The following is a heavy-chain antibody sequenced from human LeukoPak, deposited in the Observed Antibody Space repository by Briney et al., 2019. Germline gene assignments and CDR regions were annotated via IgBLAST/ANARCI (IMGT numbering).Heavy chain of an antibody. D-gene: IGHD5-18*01. CDR3: ARDLSGVTGYTYGRGIDY. Sequence: GGSLRLSCKASGFTFSRYWMNWVRQAPGKGLEWVANINLEGTEKYYLNSVEGRFSISRDNAKTSLYLQMNSLRAEDTAVYYCARDLSGVTGYTYGRGIDYWGQGTLVTVSS. CDR1: GFTFSRYW. J-gene: IGHJ4*02. V-gene: IGHV3-7*01. CDR2: INLEGTEK.